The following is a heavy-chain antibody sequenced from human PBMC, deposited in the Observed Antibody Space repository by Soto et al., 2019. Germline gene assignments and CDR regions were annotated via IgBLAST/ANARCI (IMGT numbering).Heavy chain of an antibody. CDR1: GYTFTSFA. CDR2: INPFFGTA. J-gene: IGHJ3*02. V-gene: IGHV1-69*13. D-gene: IGHD3-9*01. CDR3: ARKMDYDILTGHYVPDAFDI. Sequence: ASVKVSCKTSGYTFTSFAIRWVRQAPGQGLEWMGGINPFFGTANYAQKFQGRVTITADESTSTAYMELSSLRSEDTAVYYCARKMDYDILTGHYVPDAFDIWGQGTMVTVSS.